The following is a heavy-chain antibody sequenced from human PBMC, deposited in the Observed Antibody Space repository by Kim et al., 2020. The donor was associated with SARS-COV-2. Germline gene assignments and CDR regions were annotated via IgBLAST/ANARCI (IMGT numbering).Heavy chain of an antibody. J-gene: IGHJ4*02. V-gene: IGHV1-8*01. CDR2: MTPSSGNT. CDR1: GYTFTEYD. CDR3: AIGDY. Sequence: ASVKVSCKASGYTFTEYDINWVRQATGQGLEWLGWMTPSSGNTGYAQKLQGRVTLSRSTSIITAYMELTSLTSEDTAMYYCAIGDYWGQGTLVTVSS.